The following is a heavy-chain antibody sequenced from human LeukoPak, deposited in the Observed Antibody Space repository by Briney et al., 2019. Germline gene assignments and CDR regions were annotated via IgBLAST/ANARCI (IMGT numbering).Heavy chain of an antibody. D-gene: IGHD2-21*02. CDR1: GFTFSSYG. CDR3: ARLSSWVFEI. Sequence: SGGSLRLSCAESGFTFSSYGMHWVRQAPGKGLEWVAFIRYDGSNKYYADSVKGRFTISRDNAKNLLYLQMNTLRAEDTAVYFCARLSSWVFEIWGQGTMVTVSS. V-gene: IGHV3-30*02. CDR2: IRYDGSNK. J-gene: IGHJ3*02.